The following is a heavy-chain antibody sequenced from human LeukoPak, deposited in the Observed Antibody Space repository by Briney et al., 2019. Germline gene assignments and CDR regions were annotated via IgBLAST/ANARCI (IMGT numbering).Heavy chain of an antibody. CDR3: ASMTTYCGGDCYFFDN. Sequence: GGSLRLSCAASGFTFSSYSMNWVRQAPGKGLEWVSYISSSSSTIYYADSVKGRFTISRDNAKNSLYLQMNSLRAEDTAVYYCASMTTYCGGDCYFFDNWGQGTLVTVSS. D-gene: IGHD2-21*02. V-gene: IGHV3-48*04. J-gene: IGHJ4*02. CDR1: GFTFSSYS. CDR2: ISSSSSTI.